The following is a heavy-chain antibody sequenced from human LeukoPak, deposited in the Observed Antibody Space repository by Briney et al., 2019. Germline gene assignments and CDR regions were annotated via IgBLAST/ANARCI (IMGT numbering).Heavy chain of an antibody. CDR2: IWYDGSNK. CDR1: GFTFSSYG. V-gene: IGHV3-33*01. J-gene: IGHJ6*02. Sequence: GGSLRLSCAASGFTFSSYGMHWVRQAPGKGLEWVAVIWYDGSNKYYADSVKGRFTISRDNSKNTLYLQMNSLRAEDTAVYYCARNPNAYYDFWSGPGGYYYGMDVWGQGTTVTVSS. CDR3: ARNPNAYYDFWSGPGGYYYGMDV. D-gene: IGHD3-3*01.